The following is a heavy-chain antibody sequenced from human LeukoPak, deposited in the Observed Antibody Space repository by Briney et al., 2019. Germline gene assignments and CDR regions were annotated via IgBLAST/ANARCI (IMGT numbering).Heavy chain of an antibody. CDR1: GYTFTSYG. CDR2: ISAYNGNT. Sequence: ASVKVSCKASGYTFTSYGISWVRQAPGQGLEWMGWISAYNGNTNYAQKLQGRVTMTTDTSTSTAYMELRSLRSDDTAVYYCARDPRVCSSTSCYSFDLWGRGTLVTVSS. CDR3: ARDPRVCSSTSCYSFDL. V-gene: IGHV1-18*01. D-gene: IGHD2-2*01. J-gene: IGHJ2*01.